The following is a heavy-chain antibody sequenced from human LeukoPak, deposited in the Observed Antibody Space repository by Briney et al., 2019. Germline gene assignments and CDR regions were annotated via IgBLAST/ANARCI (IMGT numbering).Heavy chain of an antibody. D-gene: IGHD2/OR15-2a*01. V-gene: IGHV3-7*01. Sequence: PGGSLRLSCVASEFTLSGYWMSWVRQAPGKGLEWVANIKSDGSVKYYVDSVRGRFTISRDNALNSLYLQMNSLRAEDTAVYYCARQPRGSSTTFDIWGQGTMVTVSS. J-gene: IGHJ3*02. CDR2: IKSDGSVK. CDR3: ARQPRGSSTTFDI. CDR1: EFTLSGYW.